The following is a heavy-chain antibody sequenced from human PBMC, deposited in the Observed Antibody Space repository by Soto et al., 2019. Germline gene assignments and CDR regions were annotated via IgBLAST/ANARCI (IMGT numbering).Heavy chain of an antibody. CDR1: GYTFTNYA. CDR3: ARAWFGDFVYYFDY. D-gene: IGHD3-10*01. J-gene: IGHJ4*02. V-gene: IGHV1-18*01. Sequence: QVQLVQSGAEVKKPGASVKVSCKGSGYTFTNYAISWVRQAPGQGLEWMGWISAYNGNTNYAQKLQGRVTMTTDTSTSSASMELRSLRSDDTAVYYCARAWFGDFVYYFDYWGQGTLVTVSS. CDR2: ISAYNGNT.